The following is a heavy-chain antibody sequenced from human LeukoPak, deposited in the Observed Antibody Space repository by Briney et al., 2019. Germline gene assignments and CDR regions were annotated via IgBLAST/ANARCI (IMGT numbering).Heavy chain of an antibody. D-gene: IGHD1-14*01. Sequence: ASVKVSFKASGYTFTSYGISWVRQAPGQGFEWMGWISAYNGNMNYAEKFQGRVTMTTDTSTSTAYMELRSLRSDDTAVYYCATTTRGDFDHWGQGTLVTVSS. J-gene: IGHJ4*02. V-gene: IGHV1-18*01. CDR2: ISAYNGNM. CDR3: ATTTRGDFDH. CDR1: GYTFTSYG.